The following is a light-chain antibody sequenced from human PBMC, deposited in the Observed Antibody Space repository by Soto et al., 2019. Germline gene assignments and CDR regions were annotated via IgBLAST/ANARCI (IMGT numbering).Light chain of an antibody. V-gene: IGKV1-33*01. CDR1: QDISNY. J-gene: IGKJ5*01. Sequence: EIQMTQSPSSLSASVGDRVTVTCQASQDISNYLNWYQRKPGKAPKXLIYDASNLETGVPSRFSGSGSGTDFTFTISSLQPEDIETYYCQQYDNLPITFGQGTRLDIK. CDR2: DAS. CDR3: QQYDNLPIT.